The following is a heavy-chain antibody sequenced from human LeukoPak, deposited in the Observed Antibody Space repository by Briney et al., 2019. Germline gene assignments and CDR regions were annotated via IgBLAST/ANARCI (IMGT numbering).Heavy chain of an antibody. CDR3: ASFQYYYGSGSYYQKTPSYYFDY. CDR2: IYYSGST. V-gene: IGHV4-31*03. J-gene: IGHJ4*02. Sequence: QPSQTLSLTCTVSGGSISSGGYDWSWIRQHPGKGLEWIGYIYYSGSTYYNPSLKSRVTISVDTSKNQFSLKLSSVTAADTAVYYCASFQYYYGSGSYYQKTPSYYFDYWGQGTLVTVSS. CDR1: GGSISSGGYD. D-gene: IGHD3-10*01.